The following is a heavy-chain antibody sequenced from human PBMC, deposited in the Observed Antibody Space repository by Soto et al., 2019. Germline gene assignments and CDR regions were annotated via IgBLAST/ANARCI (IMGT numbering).Heavy chain of an antibody. CDR1: GGSISSSSYY. Sequence: QLQLQESGPGLVKPSETLSLTCTVSGGSISSSSYYWGWIRQPPGKGLEWIGSIYYSGSTYYNPSLKSRVTISVDTSKNQFSLKLSSVTAADTAVYYCARRNDPNWYFDLWGRGTLVTVSS. J-gene: IGHJ2*01. CDR2: IYYSGST. CDR3: ARRNDPNWYFDL. V-gene: IGHV4-39*01. D-gene: IGHD1-1*01.